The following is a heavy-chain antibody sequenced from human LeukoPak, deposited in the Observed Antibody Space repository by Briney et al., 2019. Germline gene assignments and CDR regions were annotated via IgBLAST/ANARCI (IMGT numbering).Heavy chain of an antibody. Sequence: SETLSLTCTVSGGSISSSSHYWGWIRQPPGKGLEWIGNIYYSGSTYYKSSLKSRVTISVDTPKNQFSLKLSSVTAADTAVYYCAPIITRGYYFDYWGQGTLVTVSS. D-gene: IGHD3-22*01. CDR1: GGSISSSSHY. J-gene: IGHJ4*02. CDR3: APIITRGYYFDY. CDR2: IYYSGST. V-gene: IGHV4-39*07.